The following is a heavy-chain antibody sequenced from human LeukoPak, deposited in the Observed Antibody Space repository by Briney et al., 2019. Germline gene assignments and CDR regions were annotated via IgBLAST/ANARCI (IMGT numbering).Heavy chain of an antibody. CDR3: ARYCSSTSCSPANWFDP. V-gene: IGHV4-59*01. CDR2: IYYSGST. Sequence: SETLSLTCTVSGGSISSYYWSWIRQPPGKGLEWIGYIYYSGSTNYNPSLKSRVTISVDTSKNQFSLKLSSVTAADTAVYYCARYCSSTSCSPANWFDPWGQGTLVTVSS. J-gene: IGHJ5*02. D-gene: IGHD2-2*01. CDR1: GGSISSYY.